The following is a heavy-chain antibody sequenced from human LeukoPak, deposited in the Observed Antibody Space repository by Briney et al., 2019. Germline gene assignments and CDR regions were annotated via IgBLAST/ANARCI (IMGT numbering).Heavy chain of an antibody. CDR1: GYSISSGYY. D-gene: IGHD5-12*01. CDR2: IYQSGST. Sequence: PSETLSLTCSVSGYSISSGYYWGWIRQPPGKGLECIGSIYQSGSTYHNPSLQSRVTISVDTSKNQYSLMLSSVTAADTAVYYCARAYSGYDGIFDYWGQGTLVTVSS. CDR3: ARAYSGYDGIFDY. J-gene: IGHJ4*02. V-gene: IGHV4-38-2*02.